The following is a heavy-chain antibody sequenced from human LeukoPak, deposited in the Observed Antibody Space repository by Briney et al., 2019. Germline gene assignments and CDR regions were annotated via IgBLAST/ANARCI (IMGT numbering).Heavy chain of an antibody. Sequence: KPGVSLRLSCAASGFSFSDYHMIWIRQPPGKGLEWVSYITFSGRTIHYADSVKGRFTISRDNARSSLYLQMNSLRAEDTAVYYCARLGSSWLNWFDPWARESWSPSPQ. D-gene: IGHD6-13*01. CDR1: GFSFSDYH. CDR2: ITFSGRTI. CDR3: ARLGSSWLNWFDP. V-gene: IGHV3-11*01. J-gene: IGHJ5*02.